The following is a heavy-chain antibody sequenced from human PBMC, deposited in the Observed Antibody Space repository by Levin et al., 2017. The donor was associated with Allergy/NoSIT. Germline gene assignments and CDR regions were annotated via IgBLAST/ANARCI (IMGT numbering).Heavy chain of an antibody. CDR3: AHRQDLNGYWNYGRFDY. CDR1: SLTCRPVG. CDR2: ISWDDDN. Sequence: SLTCRPVGVGWIRQPPGKAPEWLALISWDDDNRFSATLKSRITVTKDTSKNLVVLIMSNMDPADTATYYCAHRQDLNGYWNYGRFDYWGQGVLVTVSS. J-gene: IGHJ4*02. V-gene: IGHV2-5*02. D-gene: IGHD1-7*01.